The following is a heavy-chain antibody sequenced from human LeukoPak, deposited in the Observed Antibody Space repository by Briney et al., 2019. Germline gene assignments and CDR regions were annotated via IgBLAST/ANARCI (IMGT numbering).Heavy chain of an antibody. CDR1: GGTFSSYA. J-gene: IGHJ5*02. D-gene: IGHD3-3*01. V-gene: IGHV1-69*06. CDR3: ARGGGYDFWSGLKDWFDP. CDR2: IIPIFGTA. Sequence: SVKVSCKASGGTFSSYAISWVRQAPGQGLEWMGGIIPIFGTANYAQKFQGRVTITADKSTSTAYMELSSLRSEDTAVYYCARGGGYDFWSGLKDWFDPWGQGTLVTVSS.